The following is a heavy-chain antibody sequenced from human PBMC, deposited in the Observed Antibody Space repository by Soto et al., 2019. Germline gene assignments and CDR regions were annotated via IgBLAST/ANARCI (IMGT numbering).Heavy chain of an antibody. CDR1: GYSFTSYW. Sequence: GESLKISCKGSGYSFTSYWISWVRQMPGKGLEWMGRIDPSDSYTNYSPSFQGHVTISADKSISTAYLQWSSLKASDTAMYYCARHLIVATFAPRDNWFDPWGQGTLVTVSS. V-gene: IGHV5-10-1*01. CDR2: IDPSDSYT. J-gene: IGHJ5*02. D-gene: IGHD5-12*01. CDR3: ARHLIVATFAPRDNWFDP.